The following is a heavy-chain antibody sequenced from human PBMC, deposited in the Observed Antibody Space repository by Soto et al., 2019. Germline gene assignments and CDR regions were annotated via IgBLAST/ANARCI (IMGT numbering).Heavy chain of an antibody. CDR1: GGTFSSYA. Sequence: QVQLVQSGAEVKKPGSSVKVSCKASGGTFSSYAISWVRQAPGQGLEWMGGIIPIFGTANYAQKFQGRVTITADESTSTAYLELSSLRSEDTAVYYCARGIAARPAGGNWFDPWGQGTLVTVSS. D-gene: IGHD6-6*01. CDR2: IIPIFGTA. V-gene: IGHV1-69*01. CDR3: ARGIAARPAGGNWFDP. J-gene: IGHJ5*02.